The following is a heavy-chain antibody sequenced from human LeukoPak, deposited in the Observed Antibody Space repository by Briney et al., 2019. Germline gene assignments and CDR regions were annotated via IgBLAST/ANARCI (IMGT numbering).Heavy chain of an antibody. CDR2: IYSGGST. D-gene: IGHD3-16*01. CDR3: ARDRRDMGEQPLRYMDV. Sequence: PGGSLSLSCTASGFTVSSNYMSWVRQAPGKGLEGVSDIYSGGSTTYADSVKGRCTISRDNAKNTLYLQMNSLRAEDTAVYYCARDRRDMGEQPLRYMDVWGKGTTVTVSS. J-gene: IGHJ6*03. CDR1: GFTVSSNY. V-gene: IGHV3-53*01.